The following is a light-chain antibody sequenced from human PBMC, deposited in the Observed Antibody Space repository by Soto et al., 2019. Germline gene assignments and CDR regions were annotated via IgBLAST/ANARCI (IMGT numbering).Light chain of an antibody. CDR2: GVS. V-gene: IGKV3-20*01. CDR3: QQYNSLPHT. Sequence: ESVLTQSPGTLSLSPGERATLSCRATQSVTNNYFAWYQQKPGQSPRLLIYGVSSRATDIPDRFSGSGSGTDFTLTISRLEPEDFVVYYCQQYNSLPHTFGQGTKLEVK. J-gene: IGKJ2*01. CDR1: QSVTNNY.